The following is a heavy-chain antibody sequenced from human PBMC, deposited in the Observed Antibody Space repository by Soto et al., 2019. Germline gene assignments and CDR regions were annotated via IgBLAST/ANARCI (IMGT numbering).Heavy chain of an antibody. J-gene: IGHJ5*02. CDR1: GFIFSHAW. Sequence: VPLVESGGDLVKPGGSLRLSCAASGFIFSHAWFHWVRQPPGKGLELVARVKNNGGATDYAPSVQGRFTISRDDSKDTVYLQMSSLTSEDTAIYYCAADLGPAYDSNNWFDPWGQGTLVTVSS. V-gene: IGHV3-15*07. D-gene: IGHD2-21*01. CDR3: AADLGPAYDSNNWFDP. CDR2: VKNNGGAT.